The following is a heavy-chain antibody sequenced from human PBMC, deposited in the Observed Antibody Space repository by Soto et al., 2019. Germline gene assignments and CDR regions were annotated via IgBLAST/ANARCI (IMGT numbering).Heavy chain of an antibody. Sequence: QVQLQESGPGLVKPSGTLSLTCAVSSGSISSSNWWSWVRQPPGKGLEWIGDIYHSGSTNYNQSLKGRVTISVEKSKNKFSLELSSVTAADTAEYYCASLWFGGVASWFDPWGQGTLVTVSS. V-gene: IGHV4-4*02. J-gene: IGHJ5*02. D-gene: IGHD3-10*01. CDR1: SGSISSSNW. CDR2: IYHSGST. CDR3: ASLWFGGVASWFDP.